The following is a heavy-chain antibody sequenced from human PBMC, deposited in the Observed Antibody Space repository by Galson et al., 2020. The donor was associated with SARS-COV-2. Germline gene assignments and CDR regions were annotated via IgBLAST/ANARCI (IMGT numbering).Heavy chain of an antibody. Sequence: ASETLSPTCTVSGGSISSGGYYWSWIRPHPGKGLAWIGYIYYSGSTYYNPSLKSRVTISVDTSKNQFSLKLSSVTAADTAVYYCARAERYYGSGSYYRSYYYGMDVWGQGTTVAVSS. CDR1: GGSISSGGYY. CDR2: IYYSGST. CDR3: ARAERYYGSGSYYRSYYYGMDV. D-gene: IGHD3-10*01. J-gene: IGHJ6*02. V-gene: IGHV4-31*03.